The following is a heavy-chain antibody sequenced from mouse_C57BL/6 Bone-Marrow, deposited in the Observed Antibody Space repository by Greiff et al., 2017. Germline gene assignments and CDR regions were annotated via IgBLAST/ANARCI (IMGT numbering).Heavy chain of an antibody. CDR2: IYPRDGST. Sequence: VQLQQSDAELVKPGASVKISCKVSGYTFTDHTIHWMKQRPEQGLEWIGYIYPRDGSTKYNEKFKGKATLTADKSSSTAYMQRNSLTSEDSAVYFCARKGAGTLAWFAYWGQGTLVTVSA. V-gene: IGHV1-78*01. J-gene: IGHJ3*01. D-gene: IGHD4-1*01. CDR3: ARKGAGTLAWFAY. CDR1: GYTFTDHT.